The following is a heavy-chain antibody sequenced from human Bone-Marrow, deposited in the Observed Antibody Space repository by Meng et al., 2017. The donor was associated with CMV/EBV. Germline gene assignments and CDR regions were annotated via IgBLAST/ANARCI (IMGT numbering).Heavy chain of an antibody. J-gene: IGHJ5*02. CDR3: ARRGLRFLEWLLFSWFDP. V-gene: IGHV4-59*12. D-gene: IGHD3-3*01. CDR1: GGSISSYY. CDR2: IYYSGST. Sequence: SETLSLTCTVSGGSISSYYWSWIRQPPGKGLEWIGYIYYSGSTNYNPSLKSRVTISVDTSKNQFSLKLSSVTAADTAVYYCARRGLRFLEWLLFSWFDPWGQGTLVTVSS.